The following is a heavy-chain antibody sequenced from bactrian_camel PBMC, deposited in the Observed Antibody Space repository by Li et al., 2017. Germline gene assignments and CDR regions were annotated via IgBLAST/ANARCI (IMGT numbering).Heavy chain of an antibody. J-gene: IGHJ6*01. CDR3: ARLDGGYAGFDY. CDR2: ISSAGGLT. CDR1: GFTFSIYG. V-gene: IGHV3S40*01. Sequence: VQLVESGGALVQPGGSLRPSCAGSGFTFSIYGMAWVRQAPGKGLEWVALISSAGGLTYYADSVKGRFTISGDNAKNTLYLQLNSLKTEDTAMYYCARLDGGYAGFDYWGQGTQVTVS. D-gene: IGHD2*01.